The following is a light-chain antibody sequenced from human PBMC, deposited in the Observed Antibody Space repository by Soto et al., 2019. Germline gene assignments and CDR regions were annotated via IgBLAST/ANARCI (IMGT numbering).Light chain of an antibody. Sequence: DTVMTQSPFSLPVTPVEPASISCRSSQSLLDSNGYNYLDWYLQKPGQSPQLLIYMGSNRASGVPDRFSGSGSGSDFTLKISRVEAEDVGVYYCMQALRTPFTFGQGTLLEIK. CDR2: MGS. CDR3: MQALRTPFT. V-gene: IGKV2-28*01. J-gene: IGKJ5*01. CDR1: QSLLDSNGYNY.